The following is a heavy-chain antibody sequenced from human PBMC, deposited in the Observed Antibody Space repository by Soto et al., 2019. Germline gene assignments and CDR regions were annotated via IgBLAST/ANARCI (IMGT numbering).Heavy chain of an antibody. J-gene: IGHJ4*02. V-gene: IGHV4-31*03. D-gene: IGHD3-3*01. Sequence: QLQLQESGPGLVKPSQTLSLTCTVSGGSISSGGSYWSWVRQHPGKGLERIGYIFYSGTTYFNPSLKSRVTMSLDTSKNQFSLKLSSVTAADTAVYYCATSSVTIFGMLVSYYFDYWGQGTLVTVPS. CDR2: IFYSGTT. CDR3: ATSSVTIFGMLVSYYFDY. CDR1: GGSISSGGSY.